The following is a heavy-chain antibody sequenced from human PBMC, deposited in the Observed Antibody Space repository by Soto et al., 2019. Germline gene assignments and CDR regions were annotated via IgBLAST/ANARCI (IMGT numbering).Heavy chain of an antibody. CDR2: ISYDGSNK. V-gene: IGHV3-30*04. D-gene: IGHD4-17*01. CDR3: ARELTTVTTGAFDI. Sequence: GGSPRLSCAASGFTFSSYAMHWVRQAPGKGLEWVAVISYDGSNKYYADSVKGRFTISRDNSKNTLYLQMNSLRAEDTAVYYCARELTTVTTGAFDIWGQGTMVTVSS. CDR1: GFTFSSYA. J-gene: IGHJ3*02.